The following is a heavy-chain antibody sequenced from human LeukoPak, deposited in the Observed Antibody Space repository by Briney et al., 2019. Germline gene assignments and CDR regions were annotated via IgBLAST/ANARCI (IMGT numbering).Heavy chain of an antibody. Sequence: GGSLRLSCVASGFTFRNYGMHWVRQAPGKGLEWVAVIWYDGSHKYYADSVKGRFTISRDNSMNTLYLQMNSLRAEDTALYYCARDPGDPYYFDYWGQGTLVTVSS. CDR1: GFTFRNYG. CDR3: ARDPGDPYYFDY. D-gene: IGHD7-27*01. V-gene: IGHV3-33*01. CDR2: IWYDGSHK. J-gene: IGHJ4*02.